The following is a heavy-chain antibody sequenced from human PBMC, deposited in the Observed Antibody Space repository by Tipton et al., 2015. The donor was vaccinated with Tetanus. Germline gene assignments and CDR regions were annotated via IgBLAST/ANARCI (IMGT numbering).Heavy chain of an antibody. CDR1: GGSLSSGTFY. J-gene: IGHJ5*02. CDR2: IYYNGNT. V-gene: IGHV4-39*01. CDR3: ARSAVNWFDP. Sequence: TLSLTCTISGGSLSSGTFYWDWIRQPPGKGLEWIGNIYYNGNTLQNPSLKSRVTLSLDKSKNQFSLKLRSVTAADTAVYYCARSAVNWFDPWGQGTPVTVSS.